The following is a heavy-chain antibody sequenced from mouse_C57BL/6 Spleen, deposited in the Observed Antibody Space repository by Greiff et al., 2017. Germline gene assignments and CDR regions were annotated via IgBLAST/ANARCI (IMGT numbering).Heavy chain of an antibody. D-gene: IGHD2-4*01. CDR3: ARGDYGADY. CDR2: IDPSDSET. J-gene: IGHJ2*01. Sequence: QVQLQQPGAELVRPGSSVTLSCKASGYTFTSYWVHWVKQRPIQGLEWIGNIDPSDSETHYNQKFKDKATLTVDKTSITAYMQRSSLTSEDSAVYYCARGDYGADYWGQGTTLTVSS. V-gene: IGHV1-52*01. CDR1: GYTFTSYW.